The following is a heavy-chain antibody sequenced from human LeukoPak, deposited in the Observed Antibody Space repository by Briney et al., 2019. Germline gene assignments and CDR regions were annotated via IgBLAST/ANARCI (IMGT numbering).Heavy chain of an antibody. V-gene: IGHV4-34*01. CDR3: ARGPPSQSIAAHHWFDP. J-gene: IGHJ5*02. Sequence: PSETLSLTCAVYGGSFSGYYWSWIRQPPGKGLEWIGEINHSGSTNYNPSLKSRVTISVDTSKNQFSLKLSSVTAADTAVYYCARGPPSQSIAAHHWFDPWGQGTLVTVSS. D-gene: IGHD6-6*01. CDR2: INHSGST. CDR1: GGSFSGYY.